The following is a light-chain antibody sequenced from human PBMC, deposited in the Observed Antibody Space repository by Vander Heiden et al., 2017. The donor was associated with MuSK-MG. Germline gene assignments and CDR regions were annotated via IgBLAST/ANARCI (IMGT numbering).Light chain of an antibody. CDR1: SSNIGSNY. J-gene: IGLJ3*02. CDR2: SNN. Sequence: QSVLTQPPSASGTPGQRVTISCSGSSSNIGSNYVYWYQQLPGTAPKLRSFSNNQRPSGVPDRFSGSKSGTSASLAISGLWSEDEADYDCAAWDDSLSGSVFGGGTKLTVL. CDR3: AAWDDSLSGSV. V-gene: IGLV1-47*02.